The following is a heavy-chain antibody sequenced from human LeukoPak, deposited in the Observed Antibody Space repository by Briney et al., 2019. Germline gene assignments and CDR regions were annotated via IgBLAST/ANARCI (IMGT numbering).Heavy chain of an antibody. V-gene: IGHV3-33*01. CDR2: IWYDGSNK. J-gene: IGHJ4*02. CDR3: AREALDPHLDY. CDR1: GFTFSSYG. Sequence: PGGSLRLSCAASGFTFSSYGMHWVRQAPGKGLEWVAVIWYDGSNKYYADSVKGRFTISRDNSKNTLYLQMNSLRAEDTAVYYCAREALDPHLDYWGQGTLVTVSS.